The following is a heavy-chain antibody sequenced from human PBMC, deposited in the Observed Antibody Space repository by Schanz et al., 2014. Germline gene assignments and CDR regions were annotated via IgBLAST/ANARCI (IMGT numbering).Heavy chain of an antibody. D-gene: IGHD3-10*01. V-gene: IGHV3-11*03. J-gene: IGHJ4*02. CDR2: ISDSGTYT. Sequence: VQLLESGGGLVQPGGSLRLSCAASGFVFGDYYMTWIRQAPGKGLEWLSYISDSGTYTNYADSVKGRFTISRDNAKSSLYLQMNSLRVEDTAVYYCARIGGSVFDYWAQGTLVTVSS. CDR3: ARIGGSVFDY. CDR1: GFVFGDYY.